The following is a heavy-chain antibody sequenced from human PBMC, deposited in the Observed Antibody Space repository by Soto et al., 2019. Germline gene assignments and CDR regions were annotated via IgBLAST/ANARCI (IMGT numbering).Heavy chain of an antibody. CDR3: ARGGRVLMVYAIGSNWFDP. Sequence: PSETLSLTCAVYGGSFSGYYWSWIRQPPGKGLEWIGEINRSGSTNYNPSLKSRVTISVDTSKNQFSLKLSSVTAADTAVYYCARGGRVLMVYAIGSNWFDPWGQGTLVTVSS. D-gene: IGHD2-8*01. CDR2: INRSGST. V-gene: IGHV4-34*01. J-gene: IGHJ5*02. CDR1: GGSFSGYY.